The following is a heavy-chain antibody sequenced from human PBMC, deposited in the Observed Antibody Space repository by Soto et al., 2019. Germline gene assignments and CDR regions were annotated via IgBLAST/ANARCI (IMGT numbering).Heavy chain of an antibody. Sequence: VGSLRLSCASSGFTFSSYDMHWVRQATGKGLEWVSAIGTAGDTYYPGSVKGRFTISRENAKNSLYLQMNSLRAGDTAVYYCARVSPPETNYGSGTEGMDVGGRGTTVT. D-gene: IGHD3-10*01. CDR2: IGTAGDT. J-gene: IGHJ6*02. V-gene: IGHV3-13*01. CDR1: GFTFSSYD. CDR3: ARVSPPETNYGSGTEGMDV.